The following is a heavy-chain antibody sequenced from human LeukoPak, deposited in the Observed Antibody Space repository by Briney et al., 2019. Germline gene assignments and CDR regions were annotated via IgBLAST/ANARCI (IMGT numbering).Heavy chain of an antibody. D-gene: IGHD3-10*01. V-gene: IGHV4-34*01. J-gene: IGHJ6*02. CDR2: INHSGST. CDR3: ARGFGFRTYYYYYGMDV. CDR1: GGSFSGYY. Sequence: SETLSLTCAVYGGSFSGYYWSWIRQPPGKGLEWIGEINHSGSTSYNPSLKSRVTISVDTSKNQFSLKLSSVTAADTAVYYCARGFGFRTYYYYYGMDVWGQGTTVTVSS.